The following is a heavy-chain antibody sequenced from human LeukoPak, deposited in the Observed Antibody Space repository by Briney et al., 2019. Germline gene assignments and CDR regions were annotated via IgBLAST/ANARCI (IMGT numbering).Heavy chain of an antibody. Sequence: SVKVSCKASGGTFSSYAISWVRQAPGQGLEWMGRIIPILGIANYAQKFQGRVTITADKSTSTAYMELSSLRSEDTAVYYCARLEVVPAANDAFDIWGQGTMVTVSS. J-gene: IGHJ3*02. D-gene: IGHD2-2*01. CDR2: IIPILGIA. CDR1: GGTFSSYA. V-gene: IGHV1-69*04. CDR3: ARLEVVPAANDAFDI.